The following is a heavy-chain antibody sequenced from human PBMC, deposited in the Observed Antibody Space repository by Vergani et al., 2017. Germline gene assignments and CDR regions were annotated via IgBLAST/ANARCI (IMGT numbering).Heavy chain of an antibody. Sequence: QLVESGGGWVQPGGSLRLSCVVSGFDFSSYIMNWVRQAPGKGLEWVSFVSTGTKSQSYAESVKGRFTISRDSAKNSLYLQMDSLRAEDTAVYYCASYETAMVTFDYWGQGTLVTVSS. J-gene: IGHJ4*02. D-gene: IGHD5-18*01. CDR1: GFDFSSYI. CDR2: VSTGTKSQ. CDR3: ASYETAMVTFDY. V-gene: IGHV3-48*01.